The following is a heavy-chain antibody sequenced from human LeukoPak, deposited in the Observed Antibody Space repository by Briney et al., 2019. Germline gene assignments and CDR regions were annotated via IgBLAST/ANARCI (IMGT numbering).Heavy chain of an antibody. CDR2: INTGGTTI. CDR1: GFTFSDYY. Sequence: GGSLRLSCAASGFTFSDYYMNWIRQAPGKGLEWISYINTGGTTIYYADSGKGRFTISRDDAKNSLYLQMNSLRVEDTALYYCARAPTDYWGQGTLVTVSS. V-gene: IGHV3-11*01. CDR3: ARAPTDY. J-gene: IGHJ4*02.